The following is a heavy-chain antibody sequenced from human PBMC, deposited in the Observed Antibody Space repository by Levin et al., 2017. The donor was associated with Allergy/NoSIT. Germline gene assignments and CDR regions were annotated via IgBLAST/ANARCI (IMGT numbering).Heavy chain of an antibody. CDR3: ARVGPYCTGGVCYIYHYFDY. V-gene: IGHV4-34*01. CDR2: INHSGST. CDR1: GGSFSGYY. J-gene: IGHJ4*02. Sequence: GSLRLSCAVYGGSFSGYYWSWIRQPPGKGLEWIGEINHSGSTNYNPSLKSRVTISVDTSKNQFSLKLSSVTAADTAVYYCARVGPYCTGGVCYIYHYFDYWGQGTLVTVSS. D-gene: IGHD2-8*02.